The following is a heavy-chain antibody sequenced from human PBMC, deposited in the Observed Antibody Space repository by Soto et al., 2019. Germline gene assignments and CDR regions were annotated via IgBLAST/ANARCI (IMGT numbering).Heavy chain of an antibody. CDR3: ARGKAVVPAAMPKQQKMNWFDP. CDR2: IKQDGSEK. Sequence: PGGSLRLSCAASGFTFSSYWMSWVRQAPGKGLEWVANIKQDGSEKYYVDSVKGRFTISRDNAKNSLYLQMNSLRAEDTAVYYCARGKAVVPAAMPKQQKMNWFDPWGQGTMVTVSS. V-gene: IGHV3-7*01. D-gene: IGHD2-2*01. J-gene: IGHJ5*02. CDR1: GFTFSSYW.